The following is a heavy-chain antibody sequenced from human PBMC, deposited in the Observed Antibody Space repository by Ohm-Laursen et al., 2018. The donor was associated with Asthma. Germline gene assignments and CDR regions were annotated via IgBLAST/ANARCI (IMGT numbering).Heavy chain of an antibody. J-gene: IGHJ4*02. V-gene: IGHV3-30*03. CDR2: ISYDGSNK. CDR3: ARRTAGYFDY. Sequence: SLRLSCTASGFTFSSYGMHWVRQAPGKGLEWVAVISYDGSNKYYADSVKGRFTISRDNSKNTLYLQMNSLRAEDTAVYYCARRTAGYFDYWGQGTLVTVSS. D-gene: IGHD6-13*01. CDR1: GFTFSSYG.